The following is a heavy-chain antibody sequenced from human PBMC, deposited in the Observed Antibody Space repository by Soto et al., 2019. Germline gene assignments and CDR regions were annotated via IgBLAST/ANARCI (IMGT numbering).Heavy chain of an antibody. D-gene: IGHD1-1*01. CDR3: ARARMPRTGQFDY. CDR1: GTSISSYY. V-gene: IGHV4-59*01. J-gene: IGHJ4*02. CDR2: IHYSGTT. Sequence: SETLSLTCTVSGTSISSYYWSWIRQPPGKGLEWIANIHYSGTTNYNPSLASRVTLSVDTSKNQFSLKLSSVTAADTAVYYCARARMPRTGQFDYWGQGTLVTVSS.